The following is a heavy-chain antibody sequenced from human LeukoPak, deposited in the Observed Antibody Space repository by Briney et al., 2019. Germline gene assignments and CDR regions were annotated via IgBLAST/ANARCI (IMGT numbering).Heavy chain of an antibody. CDR1: GFTFEDYA. D-gene: IGHD4-17*01. CDR2: ISGDGCST. CDR3: AKDGDYGDYGTNDY. J-gene: IGHJ4*02. Sequence: PGGSLRLSCAASGFTFEDYAMHWLRQAPGKGLEGVSLISGDGCSTYYADSVKGRFTISRDNSKNSLYLQMNSLRTEDTALYYGAKDGDYGDYGTNDYWGQGTLVTVSS. V-gene: IGHV3-43*02.